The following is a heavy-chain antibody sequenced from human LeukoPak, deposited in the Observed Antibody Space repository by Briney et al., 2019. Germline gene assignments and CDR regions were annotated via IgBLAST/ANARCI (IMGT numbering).Heavy chain of an antibody. CDR2: ISTYNADT. CDR3: ARAASNGMDV. D-gene: IGHD5/OR15-5a*01. CDR1: GYTFTSYG. J-gene: IGHJ6*02. Sequence: ASVKVSCKASGYTFTSYGISWVRQAPGQGLEWMGWISTYNADTDYAQKFQGRVTMTTETSTSTAYMELRSLTSDDTAVYYCARAASNGMDVWGQGTTVTLSS. V-gene: IGHV1-18*01.